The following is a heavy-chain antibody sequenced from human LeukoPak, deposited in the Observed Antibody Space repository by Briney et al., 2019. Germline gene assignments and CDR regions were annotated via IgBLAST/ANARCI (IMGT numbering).Heavy chain of an antibody. D-gene: IGHD1-26*01. V-gene: IGHV5-51*01. CDR2: IYPGDSDT. Sequence: GESLKISCKVSGYALTNYWIGWVRQMPGKGLEWMGIIYPGDSDTRYSPSFQGQVTISADKSISTAYLQWSSLKASDTAMYYCARPGLVGAFDYWGQGTLVTVSS. CDR3: ARPGLVGAFDY. J-gene: IGHJ4*02. CDR1: GYALTNYW.